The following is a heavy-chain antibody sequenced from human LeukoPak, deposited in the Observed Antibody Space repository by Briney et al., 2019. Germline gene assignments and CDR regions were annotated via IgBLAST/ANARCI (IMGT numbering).Heavy chain of an antibody. CDR1: GFTFSSYA. Sequence: PGGSLRLSCAASGFTFSSYAMHWVRQAPGKGLEWLAVISYDGSNKYYADSVKGRFTISRDNSKNTLYLQMNSLRAEDTAVYYCARGMIVVARDYWGQGTLVTVSS. D-gene: IGHD3-22*01. CDR3: ARGMIVVARDY. CDR2: ISYDGSNK. J-gene: IGHJ4*02. V-gene: IGHV3-30*04.